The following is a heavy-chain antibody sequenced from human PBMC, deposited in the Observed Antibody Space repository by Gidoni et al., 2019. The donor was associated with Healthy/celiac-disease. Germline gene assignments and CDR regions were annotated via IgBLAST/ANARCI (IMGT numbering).Heavy chain of an antibody. V-gene: IGHV3-49*03. J-gene: IGHJ5*02. CDR3: TRDGGVHNWFDP. CDR2: IRTKSYGGTA. CDR1: GFPFGDYA. Sequence: EVRLVESGGGLVQPGRSLRLACKASGFPFGDYAMSWFRQAPGKGLEWVGFIRTKSYGGTAEYAASVKGRFTISRDDSKSIAYLQMNSLKTEDTALYYCTRDGGVHNWFDPWGQGTLVTVSS. D-gene: IGHD2-8*02.